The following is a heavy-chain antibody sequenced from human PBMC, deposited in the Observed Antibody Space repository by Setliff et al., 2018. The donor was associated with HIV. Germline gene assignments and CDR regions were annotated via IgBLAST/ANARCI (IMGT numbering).Heavy chain of an antibody. J-gene: IGHJ5*02. CDR1: GGSISSDNW. Sequence: SETLSLTFAVSGGSISSDNWWTWVRQPPGKGLEWIEEIYHTEYTNYSPSLKSRVSMSVDRSKNQFSLKLSSVTAADTAVYYCARDAPTVYANGWFDPWGQGTLVTVSS. V-gene: IGHV4-4*02. D-gene: IGHD2-8*01. CDR2: IYHTEYT. CDR3: ARDAPTVYANGWFDP.